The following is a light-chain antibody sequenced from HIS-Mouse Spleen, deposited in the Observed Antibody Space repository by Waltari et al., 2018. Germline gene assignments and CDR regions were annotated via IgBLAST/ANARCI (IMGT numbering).Light chain of an antibody. Sequence: DIQMTQSPSSLSASVVDRVTITCQASQDISNYLNWYQQKPGKAPKLLIYDASNLETGVPSRFSGSGSGTDFTFTISSLQPEDIATYYCQQYDNLLLLTFGGGTKVEIK. J-gene: IGKJ4*01. CDR2: DAS. CDR3: QQYDNLLLLT. CDR1: QDISNY. V-gene: IGKV1-33*01.